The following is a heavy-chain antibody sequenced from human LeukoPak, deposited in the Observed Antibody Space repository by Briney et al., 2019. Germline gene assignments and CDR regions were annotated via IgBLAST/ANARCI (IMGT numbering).Heavy chain of an antibody. D-gene: IGHD6-13*01. CDR3: ARGEAPAGPMDYMDV. CDR2: VNHSGST. J-gene: IGHJ6*03. CDR1: GGSFSGYY. Sequence: PSETLSLTCAVYGGSFSGYYWSWIRQPPGKGLEWIGEVNHSGSTNYNPSLKSRVTMSVDTSKNQFSLKLSSVTAADTAVYYCARGEAPAGPMDYMDVWDTGATVTVSS. V-gene: IGHV4-34*01.